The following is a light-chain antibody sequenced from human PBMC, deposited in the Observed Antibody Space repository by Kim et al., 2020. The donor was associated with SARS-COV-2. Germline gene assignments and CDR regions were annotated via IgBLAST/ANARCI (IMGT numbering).Light chain of an antibody. CDR2: KAS. J-gene: IGKJ1*01. Sequence: ASVGDRVTITCRASQSISSWLAWYQQKPGKAPKLMIYKASSLESGVPSRFSGSGSGTEFTLTISSLQPDDFATYYCQQYNSYPWTFGQGTKVDIK. V-gene: IGKV1-5*03. CDR3: QQYNSYPWT. CDR1: QSISSW.